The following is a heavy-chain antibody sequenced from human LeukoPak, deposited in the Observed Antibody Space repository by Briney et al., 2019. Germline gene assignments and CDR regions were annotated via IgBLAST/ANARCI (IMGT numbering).Heavy chain of an antibody. J-gene: IGHJ3*02. CDR1: GGSISSYY. CDR2: IYTSGST. Sequence: PSETLSLTCTVSGGSISSYYWSWIRQPAGKGLEWIGRIYTSGSTNYNPSLKSRVTMSVDTSKNQFSLKLSSATAADTAGDYCAGLCCGPEEAPLDIWAKGKMVTVSS. V-gene: IGHV4-4*07. CDR3: AGLCCGPEEAPLDI. D-gene: IGHD2-8*01.